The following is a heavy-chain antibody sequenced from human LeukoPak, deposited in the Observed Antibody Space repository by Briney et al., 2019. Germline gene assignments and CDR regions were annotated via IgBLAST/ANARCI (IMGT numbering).Heavy chain of an antibody. CDR3: ARVIAAAGIDYFDY. CDR2: LYASGDA. J-gene: IGHJ4*02. D-gene: IGHD6-13*01. V-gene: IGHV3-53*01. Sequence: GGSLRLSCAASGFTVSTNYMNWVRQTPGKGLEWVSILYASGDAYYADSVKGRFTISRDNSKNTLYLQMNSLRAEDTAVYYCARVIAAAGIDYFDYWGQGTLVTVSS. CDR1: GFTVSTNY.